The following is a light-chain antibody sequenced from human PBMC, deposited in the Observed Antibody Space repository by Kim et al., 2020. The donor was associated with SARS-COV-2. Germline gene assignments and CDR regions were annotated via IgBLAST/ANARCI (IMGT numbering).Light chain of an antibody. CDR1: QNIATY. Sequence: YASVGDRINITCRTNQNIATYLHWYQQKPGKATNLLIYASYSLESGVPARFSGSGSVTDFTLTIDSLQPEDFETYYCQQSYTTPYTFGRQTKLEI. V-gene: IGKV1-39*01. CDR3: QQSYTTPYT. J-gene: IGKJ2*01. CDR2: ASY.